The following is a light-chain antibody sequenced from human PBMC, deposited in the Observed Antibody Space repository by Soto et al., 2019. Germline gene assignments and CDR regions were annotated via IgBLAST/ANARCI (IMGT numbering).Light chain of an antibody. V-gene: IGLV2-23*01. Sequence: QSSLSEPASLSGSPGQSITISCTGTSSDVGSYNLGSWYQQHPGKAPKLMIYEGSKRPSGVSNRFSGSKSGKTASLTISGLQAEDEADYYCCSYAGSSTTYVFGTGTKVNVL. CDR3: CSYAGSSTTYV. J-gene: IGLJ1*01. CDR2: EGS. CDR1: SSDVGSYNL.